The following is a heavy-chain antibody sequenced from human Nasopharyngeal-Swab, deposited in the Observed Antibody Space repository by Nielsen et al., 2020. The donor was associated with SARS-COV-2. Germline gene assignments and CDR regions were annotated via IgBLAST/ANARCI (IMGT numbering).Heavy chain of an antibody. Sequence: GESLKISCTASGFTFGDYSMSWVRQAPGKGLEWIGFIRDTLYGGTTEYAASVKGRFTISRDDSKSIAYLQMNSLKTEDTAVYYCTRRGPQYYFDYWGQGTLVTVSS. V-gene: IGHV3-49*04. CDR2: IRDTLYGGTT. J-gene: IGHJ4*02. CDR3: TRRGPQYYFDY. CDR1: GFTFGDYS.